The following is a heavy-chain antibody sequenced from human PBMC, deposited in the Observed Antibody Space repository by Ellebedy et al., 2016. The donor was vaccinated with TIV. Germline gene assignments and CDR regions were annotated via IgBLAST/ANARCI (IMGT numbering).Heavy chain of an antibody. CDR3: ASSAYSSGWYEKYYFDY. D-gene: IGHD6-19*01. CDR1: GGSISSSSYY. CDR2: IYYSGST. Sequence: SETLSLXCTVSGGSISSSSYYWGWIRQPPGKGLEWIGSIYYSGSTYYNPSLKSRVTISVDTSKNQFSLKLSSVTAADTAVYYCASSAYSSGWYEKYYFDYWGQGTLVTVSS. J-gene: IGHJ4*02. V-gene: IGHV4-39*01.